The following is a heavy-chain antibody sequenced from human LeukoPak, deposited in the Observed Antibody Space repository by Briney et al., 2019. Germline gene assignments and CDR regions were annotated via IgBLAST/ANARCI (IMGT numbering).Heavy chain of an antibody. J-gene: IGHJ4*02. CDR1: GFTFSSYP. Sequence: PGGSLRLSCAASGFTFSSYPMHWVRQAPGEGLEWVAVISYDGSNKYYADSVKGRFTISRDNSKNTLYLQMNSLRAEDTAVYYCARGYCSGGTCSFDYWGQGTLVTVSS. CDR3: ARGYCSGGTCSFDY. D-gene: IGHD2-15*01. V-gene: IGHV3-30-3*01. CDR2: ISYDGSNK.